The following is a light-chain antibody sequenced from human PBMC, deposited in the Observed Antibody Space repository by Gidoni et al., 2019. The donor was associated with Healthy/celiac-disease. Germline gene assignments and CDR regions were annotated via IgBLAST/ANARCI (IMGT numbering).Light chain of an antibody. J-gene: IGKJ2*03. Sequence: DIQMTQSPSSLSASVGDRVTITCRASQSISSYLNWYQQKPGKAPKLLIYAASSLQSGVPSRFSGSGSGTDFTLTISSLQPEDFATYYCQQSYSTPYGFXXXTKLEIK. CDR2: AAS. CDR1: QSISSY. V-gene: IGKV1-39*01. CDR3: QQSYSTPYG.